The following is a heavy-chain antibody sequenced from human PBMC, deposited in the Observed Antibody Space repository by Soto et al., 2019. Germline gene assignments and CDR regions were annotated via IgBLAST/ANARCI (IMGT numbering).Heavy chain of an antibody. CDR3: ARDRGDGYNDIDY. J-gene: IGHJ4*02. CDR1: GGTFSSYA. Sequence: GASVKVSCKASGGTFSSYAISWVRQAPGQGLEWMGGIIPIFGTANYAQKFQGRVTITADESTSTAYMELSSLRSEDTAVYYCARDRGDGYNDIDYWGQGTLVTVSS. CDR2: IIPIFGTA. V-gene: IGHV1-69*13. D-gene: IGHD5-12*01.